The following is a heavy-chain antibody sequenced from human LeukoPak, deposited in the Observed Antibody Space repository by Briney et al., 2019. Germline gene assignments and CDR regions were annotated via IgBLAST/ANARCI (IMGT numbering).Heavy chain of an antibody. CDR2: IYHSGNT. J-gene: IGHJ4*02. CDR3: CRVACYSGFCNVDY. CDR1: GDSITSDHY. V-gene: IGHV4-30-4*08. Sequence: SETLSLTCTVSGDSITSDHYWTWIRQPPGKGLEWIAYIYHSGNTYYNPSLRSRVTMSVATSKNQFSLEVKSVTAADTAVYYCCRVACYSGFCNVDYWGQGTLVPVTS. D-gene: IGHD1-26*01.